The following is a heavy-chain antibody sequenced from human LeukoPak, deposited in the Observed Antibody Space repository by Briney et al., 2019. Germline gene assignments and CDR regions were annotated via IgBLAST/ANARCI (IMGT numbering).Heavy chain of an antibody. J-gene: IGHJ4*02. CDR1: GGSFSGYY. D-gene: IGHD3-10*01. CDR3: ARDHPTGVRPRGTLFDY. CDR2: IYTSGST. V-gene: IGHV4-4*07. Sequence: SETLSLTCAVYGGSFSGYYWSWIRQPAGKGLEWIGRIYTSGSTNYNPSLKSRVTMSVDTSKNQFSLKLSSVTAADTAVYYCARDHPTGVRPRGTLFDYWGQGTLVTVSS.